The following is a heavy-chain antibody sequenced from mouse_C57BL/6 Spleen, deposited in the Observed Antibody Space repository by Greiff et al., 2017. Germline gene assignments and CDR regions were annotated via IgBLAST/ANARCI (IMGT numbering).Heavy chain of an antibody. J-gene: IGHJ2*01. D-gene: IGHD3-2*02. V-gene: IGHV1-42*01. Sequence: VPLQQSGPELVKPGASVKISCTASGYSFTGYYMNWVKQSPEKSLEWIGEINPSTGGTTYNQKFKAKATLTVDTSSSTAYMQLKSLTSEDSAVYYGARMEDSTGYDYWGQGTTLTVAS. CDR1: GYSFTGYY. CDR2: INPSTGGT. CDR3: ARMEDSTGYDY.